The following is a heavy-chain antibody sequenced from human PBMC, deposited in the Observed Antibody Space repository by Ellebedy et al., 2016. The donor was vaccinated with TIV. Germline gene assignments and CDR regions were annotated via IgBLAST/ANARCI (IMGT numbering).Heavy chain of an antibody. CDR1: GFTFSNYW. Sequence: GESLKISCAASGFTFSNYWMSWVRQAPGKGLEWVANIKQDGSEKYYVDSVKGRFTISRDNAQDTLFLQMNSLRAEDTAVYFCSRGWYTPDSWGQGTLVIVSS. CDR3: SRGWYTPDS. V-gene: IGHV3-7*01. D-gene: IGHD2-15*01. J-gene: IGHJ4*02. CDR2: IKQDGSEK.